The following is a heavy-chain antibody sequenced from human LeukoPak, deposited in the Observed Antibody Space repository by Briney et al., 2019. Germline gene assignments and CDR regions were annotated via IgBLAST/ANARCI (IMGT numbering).Heavy chain of an antibody. CDR1: GYRFSSNG. V-gene: IGHV1-18*01. Sequence: GASVKVSCKASGYRFSSNGISWVRQAPGQGLEWVGWVSTYNSDTNYAPKIQGRVTMTKDTSTSTVYMELRSLRTDDTAVYYCALDNWNEFDPWGQGTLVTVSS. D-gene: IGHD1-20*01. CDR3: ALDNWNEFDP. J-gene: IGHJ5*02. CDR2: VSTYNSDT.